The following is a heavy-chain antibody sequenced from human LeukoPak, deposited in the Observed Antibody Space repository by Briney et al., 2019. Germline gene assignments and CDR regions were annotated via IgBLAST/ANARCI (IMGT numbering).Heavy chain of an antibody. V-gene: IGHV3-53*01. J-gene: IGHJ4*02. Sequence: GGSLRLSCVASGFTVSDNYMTWVRQAPGKGLEWVSAISDSGNTYHADSVKGRFTISRDSSKNTLFLQMNRLRPEDAAVYYCAKAPVTTCRGAYCYPFDYWGQGTLVTVSS. D-gene: IGHD2-21*01. CDR3: AKAPVTTCRGAYCYPFDY. CDR2: ISDSGNT. CDR1: GFTVSDNY.